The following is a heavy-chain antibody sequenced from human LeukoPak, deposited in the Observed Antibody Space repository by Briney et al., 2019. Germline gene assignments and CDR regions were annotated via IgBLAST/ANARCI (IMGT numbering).Heavy chain of an antibody. D-gene: IGHD5-24*01. CDR3: ARDLRWLQCFDY. CDR1: GFTFSTYW. V-gene: IGHV3-7*04. J-gene: IGHJ4*02. Sequence: GGSLRLSCAASGFTFSTYWMSWVRQAPGKGLEWVANINQDVSERNYVDSVKGRFTISRDNAKNSLYLQMNSLRAEDTAMYYCARDLRWLQCFDYWGQGTLVTVSS. CDR2: INQDVSER.